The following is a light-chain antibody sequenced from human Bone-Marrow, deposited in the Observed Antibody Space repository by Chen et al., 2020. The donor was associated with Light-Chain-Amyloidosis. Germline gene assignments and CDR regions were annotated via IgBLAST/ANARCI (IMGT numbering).Light chain of an antibody. CDR1: QSVGSN. Sequence: EVVMTLSPATLSVSPGERVTLSCRASQSVGSNLAWYQQKPGQAPRPLIYDASTRASGAPARFSGSGSGTDFTLPITSLQSEDFALYYCQHYDSWPRWTFGQGTKVEI. V-gene: IGKV3-15*01. CDR2: DAS. CDR3: QHYDSWPRWT. J-gene: IGKJ1*01.